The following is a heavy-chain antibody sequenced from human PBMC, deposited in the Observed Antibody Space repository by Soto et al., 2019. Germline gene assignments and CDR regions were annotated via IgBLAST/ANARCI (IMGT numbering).Heavy chain of an antibody. D-gene: IGHD6-13*01. J-gene: IGHJ5*02. CDR3: ARFPGIAAAGKINWFDP. CDR1: GGSISSSNW. Sequence: PSETLSLTCAVSGGSISSSNWWSWVRQPPGKGLEWIGEIYHSGSTNYNPSLKSRVTISVDKSKNQFSLKLSSVTAADTAVYYCARFPGIAAAGKINWFDPWGQGTLVTVSS. V-gene: IGHV4-4*02. CDR2: IYHSGST.